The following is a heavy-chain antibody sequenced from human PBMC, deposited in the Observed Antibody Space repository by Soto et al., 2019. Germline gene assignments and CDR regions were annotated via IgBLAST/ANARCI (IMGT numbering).Heavy chain of an antibody. V-gene: IGHV3-7*01. J-gene: IGHJ6*02. D-gene: IGHD2-15*01. Sequence: XESLSLSNAASGFSFSSYWTSWVRQAPGKGLEWVANIKEDGSEKYYVDSVKGRFTISRDNAKDALYLQMISLRVEDTAMYYCARIDHSTSDSLHYGMDVCGHGTTVTVSS. CDR3: ARIDHSTSDSLHYGMDV. CDR1: GFSFSSYW. CDR2: IKEDGSEK.